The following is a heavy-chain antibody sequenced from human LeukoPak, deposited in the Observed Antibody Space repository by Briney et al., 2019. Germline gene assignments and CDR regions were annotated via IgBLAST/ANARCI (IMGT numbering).Heavy chain of an antibody. J-gene: IGHJ4*02. CDR3: ASHRGDYGDLNYFDY. CDR2: INHSGST. D-gene: IGHD4-17*01. CDR1: GGSFSGYY. V-gene: IGHV4-34*01. Sequence: PSETLSLTCAVYGGSFSGYYWSWIRQPPGKGLEWIGEINHSGSTNYNPSLKSRVTISVDTSKNQFSLKLSSVTAADTAVYYCASHRGDYGDLNYFDYWGQGTLVTVSS.